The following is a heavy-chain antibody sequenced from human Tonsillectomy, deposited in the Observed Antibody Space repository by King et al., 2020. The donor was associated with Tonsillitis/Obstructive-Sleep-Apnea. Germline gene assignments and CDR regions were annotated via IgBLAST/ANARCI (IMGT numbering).Heavy chain of an antibody. D-gene: IGHD4-11*01. V-gene: IGHV3-48*03. CDR1: GFTFSSYE. CDR3: ARDRTTVTGYYYMDV. J-gene: IGHJ6*03. CDR2: ISSSGSTI. Sequence: VQLVESGGGLVQPGGSLRLSCAASGFTFSSYEMNWVRQAPGKGLEWVSYISSSGSTIYYADSVKGRFTISRDNAKNSLYLQMNSLRAEDTAVYYCARDRTTVTGYYYMDVWGKGTTVTVSS.